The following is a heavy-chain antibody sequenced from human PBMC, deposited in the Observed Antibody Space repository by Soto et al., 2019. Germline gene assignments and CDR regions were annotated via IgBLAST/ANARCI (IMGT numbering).Heavy chain of an antibody. CDR3: ERESAEVDY. Sequence: ATVKVSYKASGYTFTNYAISLARQAPGQGLEWMGWISAYNGNTNYAQKLQGRVTMTTDTSTSTAYMELRSLRSDDPPVYYCERESAEVDYLGLGNVVTVSS. J-gene: IGHJ4*02. V-gene: IGHV1-18*01. CDR2: ISAYNGNT. CDR1: GYTFTNYA.